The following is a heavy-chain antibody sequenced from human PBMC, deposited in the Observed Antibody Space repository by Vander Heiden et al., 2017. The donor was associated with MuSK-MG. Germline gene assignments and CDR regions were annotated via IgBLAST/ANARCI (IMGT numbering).Heavy chain of an antibody. CDR1: GGSVSSGSYY. CDR2: IYYSGST. CDR3: ARVSGWYRDFDY. J-gene: IGHJ4*02. Sequence: QVQLQESGPGLVKPSETLSLTCTVSGGSVSSGSYYWSWIRQPPGKGLEWIGYIYYSGSTNYTPSLKSRVTISVDTSKNQFSLKLSSVTAADTAVYYCARVSGWYRDFDYWGQGTLVTVSS. V-gene: IGHV4-61*01. D-gene: IGHD6-19*01.